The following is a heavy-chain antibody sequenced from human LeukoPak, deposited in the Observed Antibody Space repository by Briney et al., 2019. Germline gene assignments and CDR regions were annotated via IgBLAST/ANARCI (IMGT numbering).Heavy chain of an antibody. V-gene: IGHV1-2*02. Sequence: ASVKVSCKASGYTFTGCYMHWVRQAPGQGLEWMGWINPNSGGTNYAQKFQGRVTMTRGTSISTAYMELSRLRSDDTAVYYCASNGGIDGSGSYYKVAFDIWGQGTMVTVSS. CDR3: ASNGGIDGSGSYYKVAFDI. CDR2: INPNSGGT. J-gene: IGHJ3*02. D-gene: IGHD3-10*01. CDR1: GYTFTGCY.